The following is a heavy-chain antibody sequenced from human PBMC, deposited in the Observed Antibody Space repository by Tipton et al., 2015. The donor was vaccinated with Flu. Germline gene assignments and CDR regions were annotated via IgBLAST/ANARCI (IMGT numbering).Heavy chain of an antibody. J-gene: IGHJ5*02. V-gene: IGHV4-39*07. D-gene: IGHD4-11*01. Sequence: TLSLTCTVSGGSISSSSYYWGWIRQPPGKGLEWIGSVSRTGSTIYNPSLKSRVTISIDTSKNQFSLNMRSVTAADMAVYYCARRDYSNYVSDPKSWFDPWGQGTLVAVSS. CDR2: VSRTGST. CDR1: GGSISSSSYY. CDR3: ARRDYSNYVSDPKSWFDP.